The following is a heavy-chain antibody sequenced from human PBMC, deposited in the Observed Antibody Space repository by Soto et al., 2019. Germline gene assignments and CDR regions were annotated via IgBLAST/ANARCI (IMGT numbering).Heavy chain of an antibody. CDR1: GFTFTTYG. Sequence: EVQLVESGGGLVQPGESLRLSCAASGFTFTTYGMTWVRQAPGKGLAWVANIKQDGSEKFSVGSVRGRFTISRDNAKNSMYLQMNSLRAEDTAVYYCARRSSGRLTTAWAPLDWWGQGTLVTVSS. CDR3: ARRSSGRLTTAWAPLDW. D-gene: IGHD2-15*01. J-gene: IGHJ4*02. CDR2: IKQDGSEK. V-gene: IGHV3-7*03.